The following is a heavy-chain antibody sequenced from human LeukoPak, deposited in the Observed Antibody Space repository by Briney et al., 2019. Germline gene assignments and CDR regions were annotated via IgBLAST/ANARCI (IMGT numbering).Heavy chain of an antibody. Sequence: PGGSLRLPCAASGFTFSSYAMHWVRQAPGKGLEWVAVISYDGSNKYYADSVKGRFTISRNNSKNTLYLQMNSLRPEDTAVYYCATHLSVAGTLFDYWGQGTLVTVSS. J-gene: IGHJ4*02. D-gene: IGHD6-19*01. CDR2: ISYDGSNK. CDR3: ATHLSVAGTLFDY. V-gene: IGHV3-30-3*01. CDR1: GFTFSSYA.